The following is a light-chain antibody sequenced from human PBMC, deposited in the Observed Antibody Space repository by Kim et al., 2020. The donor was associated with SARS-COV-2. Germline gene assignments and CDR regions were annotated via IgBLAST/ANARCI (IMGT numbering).Light chain of an antibody. Sequence: PGQRVTISCSGSSSNIGSNPVNWYQQLPGTAPKLLIYTNNQRPSGVPDRFSGSKSGTSASLAISGLQSEDEADYYCAAWDDSLKVVFGGGTKLTVL. CDR3: AAWDDSLKVV. V-gene: IGLV1-44*01. J-gene: IGLJ2*01. CDR1: SSNIGSNP. CDR2: TNN.